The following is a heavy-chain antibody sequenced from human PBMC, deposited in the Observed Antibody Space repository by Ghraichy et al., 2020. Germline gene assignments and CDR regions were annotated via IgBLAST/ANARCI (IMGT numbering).Heavy chain of an antibody. V-gene: IGHV1-58*01. J-gene: IGHJ4*02. Sequence: SVKVSCKSSGFTLTSSAVQWVRQARGQRLEWIGWIVVGSGDTKYAQKFQERVTMTRDMSSSTAYMELSSRTSEDTAVYFCAIELNLEYWGQGTLVTVSS. CDR3: AIELNLEY. CDR1: GFTLTSSA. CDR2: IVVGSGDT. D-gene: IGHD5-24*01.